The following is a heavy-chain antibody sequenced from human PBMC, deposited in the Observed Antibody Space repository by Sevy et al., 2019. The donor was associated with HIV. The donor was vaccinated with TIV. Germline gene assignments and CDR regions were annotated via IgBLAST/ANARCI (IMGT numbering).Heavy chain of an antibody. D-gene: IGHD2-2*01. CDR2: INHSGST. V-gene: IGHV4-34*01. J-gene: IGHJ3*02. CDR3: ARYCRAPSCSHAFDI. Sequence: SETLSLTCAVYGGSFSGYYWSWIRQPPGKGLEWIGEINHSGSTNYNPSLKSRVNISVDTSKNQFSLKLSSVTAADTAVYYCARYCRAPSCSHAFDIWGQGTMVTVSS. CDR1: GGSFSGYY.